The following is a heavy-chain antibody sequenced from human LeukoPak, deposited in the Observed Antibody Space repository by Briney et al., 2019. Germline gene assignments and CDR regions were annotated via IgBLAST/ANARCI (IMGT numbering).Heavy chain of an antibody. V-gene: IGHV3-23*01. CDR1: GFTFSTYA. CDR3: ARQRGGWTYDS. CDR2: INAGGSYT. Sequence: GGSLRLSCAASGFTFSTYAMSWVRQAPGKGLEWVSSINAGGSYTYYADSVKGRFTISRDNSKNTLDLQMSSLRAENTAVYYCARQRGGWTYDSWGQGTLVTVSS. J-gene: IGHJ4*02. D-gene: IGHD6-19*01.